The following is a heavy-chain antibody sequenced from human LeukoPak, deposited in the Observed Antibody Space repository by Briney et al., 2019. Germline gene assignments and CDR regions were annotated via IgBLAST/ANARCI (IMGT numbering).Heavy chain of an antibody. J-gene: IGHJ4*02. CDR3: ARAEGYDYGDSYYFDY. CDR1: GGSISSGGYS. V-gene: IGHV4-30-2*01. D-gene: IGHD4-17*01. Sequence: SETLSLTCAVSGGSISSGGYSWSWIRQPPGKGLEWIGYIYHSGSTYYNPSLKSRVTISVDRSKNQFSLKLSSVTAADTAVYYCARAEGYDYGDSYYFDYWGQGTLVTVSS. CDR2: IYHSGST.